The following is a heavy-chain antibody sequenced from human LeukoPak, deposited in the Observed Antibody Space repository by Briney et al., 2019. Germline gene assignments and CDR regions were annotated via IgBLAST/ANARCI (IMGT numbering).Heavy chain of an antibody. CDR2: IYHSGST. J-gene: IGHJ6*03. V-gene: IGHV4-38-2*02. D-gene: IGHD5-12*01. CDR3: ARVDWLRDYYYYMDV. Sequence: SETLSLTCSVSGYSISSGYYWGWIRQPPGKGLEWIGIIYHSGSTYYDPSLKSRVTLSVDTSKNQFSLKVTSVTAADTAVYYCARVDWLRDYYYYMDVWGKGTTVTVSS. CDR1: GYSISSGYY.